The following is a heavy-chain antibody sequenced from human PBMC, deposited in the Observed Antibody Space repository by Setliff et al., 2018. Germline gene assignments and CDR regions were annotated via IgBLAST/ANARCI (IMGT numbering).Heavy chain of an antibody. Sequence: GASVKVSCKASGGSFSNYAIIWVRQAPGQGPEWMGGIIPIYGSTNNAEKFQCRVTFSADESMSTVYMELSSLKSADTAMYYCSRDAPYDSNDRNSYYGNWLDPWGQGTLVTVSS. V-gene: IGHV1-69*13. J-gene: IGHJ5*02. CDR2: IIPIYGST. CDR1: GGSFSNYA. CDR3: SRDAPYDSNDRNSYYGNWLDP. D-gene: IGHD3-22*01.